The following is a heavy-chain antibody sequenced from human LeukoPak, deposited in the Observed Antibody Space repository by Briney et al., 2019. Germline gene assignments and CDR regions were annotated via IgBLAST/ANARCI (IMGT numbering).Heavy chain of an antibody. V-gene: IGHV4-31*03. CDR1: GDSVTSGGYY. J-gene: IGHJ4*02. CDR3: ARSGLYYPGSGSFDY. CDR2: IYYTGST. Sequence: PSETLSLTCTFSGDSVTSGGYYWNWIRQHPVKGLEWIGYIYYTGSTNYNPSRKSRINKSAGTSKNQFSLKLKSMTAADTAIYYCARSGLYYPGSGSFDYWGQGALVTVSS. D-gene: IGHD3-10*01.